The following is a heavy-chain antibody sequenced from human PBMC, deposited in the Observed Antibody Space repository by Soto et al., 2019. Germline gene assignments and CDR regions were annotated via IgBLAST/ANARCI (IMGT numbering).Heavy chain of an antibody. CDR2: ISSSSSYI. D-gene: IGHD2-15*01. V-gene: IGHV3-21*01. J-gene: IGHJ6*02. CDR1: GFTFSSYS. Sequence: GGSLRLSCAASGFTFSSYSMNWVRQAPGEGLEWVSSISSSSSYIYYADSVKGRFTISRDNAKNSLYLQMNSLRAEDTAVYYCARDTDCSGGSCYYYGMDVWGQGTTVTVSS. CDR3: ARDTDCSGGSCYYYGMDV.